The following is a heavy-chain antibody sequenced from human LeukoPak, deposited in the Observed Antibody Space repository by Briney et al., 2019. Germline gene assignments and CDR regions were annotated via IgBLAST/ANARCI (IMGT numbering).Heavy chain of an antibody. CDR3: ARGKGVKPYYDFWSGYYRSSWFDP. D-gene: IGHD3-3*01. CDR2: IIPIFGTA. J-gene: IGHJ5*02. V-gene: IGHV1-69*13. CDR1: GGTFSSYA. Sequence: SVKVSCKASGGTFSSYAISWVRQAPGQGLEWMGGIIPIFGTANYAQKFQGRVTITADESTSTAYMELSSLRSEDTAVYYCARGKGVKPYYDFWSGYYRSSWFDPWSQGTLVTVSS.